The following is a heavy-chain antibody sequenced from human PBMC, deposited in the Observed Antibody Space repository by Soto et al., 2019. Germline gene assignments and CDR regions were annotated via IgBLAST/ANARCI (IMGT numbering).Heavy chain of an antibody. CDR2: ISTDGTNQ. Sequence: QVHLVESGGGVVQPGRSLRLSCVASGFNFKAYGMHWVRQAPGKGLEWVAVISTDGTNQHHADSVKGRFTISRDNFKHHLYLQMNRLRPEDTAVYFCAVGGGDLSLTPFDYWGQGTLVTVSS. V-gene: IGHV3-30-3*01. CDR1: GFNFKAYG. D-gene: IGHD3-16*02. CDR3: AVGGGDLSLTPFDY. J-gene: IGHJ4*02.